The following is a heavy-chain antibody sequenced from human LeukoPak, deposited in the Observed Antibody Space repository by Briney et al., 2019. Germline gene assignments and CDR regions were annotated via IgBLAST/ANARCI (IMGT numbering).Heavy chain of an antibody. CDR2: IKQDGSEK. J-gene: IGHJ3*02. CDR1: GFTFSSYW. D-gene: IGHD1-1*01. V-gene: IGHV3-7*01. Sequence: GGSQRLSCAASGFTFSSYWMSWVRQAPGKGLEWVANIKQDGSEKYYVDSVKGRFTISRDNAKNSLYLQMNSLRAEDTAVYYCARDLEPDAFDIWGQGTMVTVSS. CDR3: ARDLEPDAFDI.